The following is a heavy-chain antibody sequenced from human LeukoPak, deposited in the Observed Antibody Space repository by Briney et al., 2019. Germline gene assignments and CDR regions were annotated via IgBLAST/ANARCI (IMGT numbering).Heavy chain of an antibody. V-gene: IGHV3-30*04. CDR2: ISYDGSNK. D-gene: IGHD3-22*01. Sequence: GGSLRLSCAASGFTFSSYAMHWVRQAPGKGLEWVAVISYDGSNKYYADSVKGRFTISRDNAKNSLYLQMNSLRAEDTAVYYCARHPILYDSSGLPWFDPWGQGTLVTVSS. CDR3: ARHPILYDSSGLPWFDP. J-gene: IGHJ5*02. CDR1: GFTFSSYA.